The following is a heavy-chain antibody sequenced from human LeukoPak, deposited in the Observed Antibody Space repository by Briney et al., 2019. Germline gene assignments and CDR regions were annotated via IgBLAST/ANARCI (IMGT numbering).Heavy chain of an antibody. D-gene: IGHD3-22*01. CDR3: ARLYYDSSGYYQICYFDY. CDR2: IYYSGST. Sequence: SETLSLTCTVSGGSISSSSYYWGWVRQPPGKGLGGIGSIYYSGSTYYNPSLKSRVTMSVDTSKNQFSLNPSSVTATDTAVYCCARLYYDSSGYYQICYFDYWGQGTLVTVSS. CDR1: GGSISSSSYY. J-gene: IGHJ4*02. V-gene: IGHV4-39*01.